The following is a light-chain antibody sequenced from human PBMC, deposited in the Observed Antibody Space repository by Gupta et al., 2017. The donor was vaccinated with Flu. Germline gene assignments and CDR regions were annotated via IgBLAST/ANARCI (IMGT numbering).Light chain of an antibody. Sequence: TACTETSSDVLAEIYVCWYPQRPGKAPKLMIYAVSKRLSGGADRFSGSKSGNTAALTISGLQSEDEADYYCSSYTSGSAIIVVFGGGTKLTVL. CDR1: SSDVLAEIY. J-gene: IGLJ2*01. CDR3: SSYTSGSAIIVV. CDR2: AVS. V-gene: IGLV2-14*03.